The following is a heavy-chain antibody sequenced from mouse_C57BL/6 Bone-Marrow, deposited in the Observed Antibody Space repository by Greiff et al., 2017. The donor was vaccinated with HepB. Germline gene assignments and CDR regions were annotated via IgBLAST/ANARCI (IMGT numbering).Heavy chain of an antibody. V-gene: IGHV1-61*01. CDR2: IYPSDSET. J-gene: IGHJ2*01. CDR1: GYTFTSYW. D-gene: IGHD1-1*01. Sequence: QVQLQQPGAELVRPGSSVKLSCKASGYTFTSYWMDWVKQRPGQGLEWIGNIYPSDSETHYNQKFKDKATLTVDKSSSTAYMQLSSRTSEDSAVYYCARWGHYYGSSYPFDYWGQGTTLTVSS. CDR3: ARWGHYYGSSYPFDY.